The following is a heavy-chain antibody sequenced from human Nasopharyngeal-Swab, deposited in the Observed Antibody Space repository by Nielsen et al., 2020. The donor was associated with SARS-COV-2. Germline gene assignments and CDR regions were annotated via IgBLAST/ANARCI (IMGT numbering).Heavy chain of an antibody. CDR3: ARMRVEMATIGYYYYYGMDV. CDR2: IDWDDDK. CDR1: GFSLSTSGMC. V-gene: IGHV2-70*01. D-gene: IGHD5-24*01. J-gene: IGHJ6*02. Sequence: SGPTLVKPTQTLTLTCTFSGFSLSTSGMCVSWIRQPPGKALEWLALIDWDDDKYYSISLKTRLTISKDTSKNQVVLTMTNMDPVDTATYYCARMRVEMATIGYYYYYGMDVWGQGTTVTVSS.